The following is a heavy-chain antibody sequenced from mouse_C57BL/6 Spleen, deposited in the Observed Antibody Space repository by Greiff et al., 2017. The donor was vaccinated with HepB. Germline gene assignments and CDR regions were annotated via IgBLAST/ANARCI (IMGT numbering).Heavy chain of an antibody. CDR3: ARWENYEEFYFDY. J-gene: IGHJ2*01. D-gene: IGHD2-4*01. CDR2: IYPGSGNT. V-gene: IGHV1-66*01. Sequence: VQLQQSGPELVKPGASVKISCTASGYSFTSYYIHWVKQRPGQGLEWIGWIYPGSGNTKYNEKFKGKATLPADTSSSTAYMQLSSLTSEDSAVYYCARWENYEEFYFDYWGQGTTLTVSS. CDR1: GYSFTSYY.